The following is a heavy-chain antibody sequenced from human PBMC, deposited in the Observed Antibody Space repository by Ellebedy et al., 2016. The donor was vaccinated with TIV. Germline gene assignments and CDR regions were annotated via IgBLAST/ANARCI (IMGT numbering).Heavy chain of an antibody. CDR2: IYYTGST. CDR3: ARILPGYSCEIDH. J-gene: IGHJ4*02. Sequence: ESLKISCAASGFTFSSNSMNWIRQPPGKGLEWIGSIYYTGSTYYSPSLKSRVTLSVDLSKNHFSLKLNSVTAADSAVYFCARILPGYSCEIDHWGQGTLVSASS. V-gene: IGHV4-39*02. D-gene: IGHD6-13*01. CDR1: GFTFSSNS.